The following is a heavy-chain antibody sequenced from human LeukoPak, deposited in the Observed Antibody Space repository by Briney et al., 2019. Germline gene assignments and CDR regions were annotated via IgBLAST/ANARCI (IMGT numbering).Heavy chain of an antibody. Sequence: GGSLRLSCTASGLTFSSYWMNWVRQAPGKGLEWVANIKQDASQKYYVDSVRGRFTISRDNAKNSLYLQMNSLRAEDTAVYYCARDGVGGEGFDYWGQGALVTVSS. D-gene: IGHD3-16*01. CDR3: ARDGVGGEGFDY. CDR2: IKQDASQK. V-gene: IGHV3-7*01. J-gene: IGHJ4*02. CDR1: GLTFSSYW.